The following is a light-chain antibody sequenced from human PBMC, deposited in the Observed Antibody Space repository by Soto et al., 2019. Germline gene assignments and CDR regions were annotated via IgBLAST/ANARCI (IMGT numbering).Light chain of an antibody. Sequence: QPVLTQPPSVSGAPGQRVTISGTGSSSNIGEGYDVHWYQQLPGTAPKLLIYGNSNRPSGVPDRFSGSKSGTSASLAITCLQAEDEADYYCQSYDISLSGSVVGGGTKMTVL. CDR3: QSYDISLSGSV. CDR1: SSNIGEGYD. V-gene: IGLV1-40*01. CDR2: GNS. J-gene: IGLJ3*02.